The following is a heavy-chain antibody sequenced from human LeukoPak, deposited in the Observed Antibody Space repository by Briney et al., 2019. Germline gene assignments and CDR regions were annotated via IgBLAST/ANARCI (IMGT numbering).Heavy chain of an antibody. CDR1: GFTFSSYS. Sequence: GGSLRLSCAASGFTFSSYSMNWVRQAPGNGLEWVSYISSSSSTIYYADSVKGRFTISRDNAKNPLYLQMNSLRDEDTAVYYCARDPAYCGGDCYSSEFFQHWGQGTLVTVSS. V-gene: IGHV3-48*02. D-gene: IGHD2-21*02. CDR3: ARDPAYCGGDCYSSEFFQH. CDR2: ISSSSSTI. J-gene: IGHJ1*01.